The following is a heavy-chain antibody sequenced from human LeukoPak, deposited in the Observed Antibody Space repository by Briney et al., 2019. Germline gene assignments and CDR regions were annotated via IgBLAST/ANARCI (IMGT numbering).Heavy chain of an antibody. CDR1: GFTFDAYA. Sequence: GGSLRLSCAASGFTFDAYAMHWVRQAPGKGLEWVSGISWNSDSTGYAGSVKGRFTISRDNAKNSLSLQMHSLRPEDTALYYCAKPKTTSSGWYFFDTWGQGTLVTVSS. J-gene: IGHJ4*02. D-gene: IGHD6-19*01. CDR2: ISWNSDST. CDR3: AKPKTTSSGWYFFDT. V-gene: IGHV3-9*01.